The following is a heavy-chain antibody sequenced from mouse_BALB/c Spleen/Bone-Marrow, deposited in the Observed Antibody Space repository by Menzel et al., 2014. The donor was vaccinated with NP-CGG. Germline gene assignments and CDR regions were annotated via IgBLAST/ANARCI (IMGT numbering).Heavy chain of an antibody. Sequence: EVKLVESGGGLVQPGGSMKLSCVASGFTFSNYWMNWVRQSPEKGLEWVAEIRLKSNNYATHYAESVKGRFTISRDDSKSIVYLQMNNLRAENTGIYYGTRRGRGYAMDYWGQGTSVTVSS. V-gene: IGHV6-6*02. J-gene: IGHJ4*01. CDR3: TRRGRGYAMDY. CDR2: IRLKSNNYAT. CDR1: GFTFSNYW.